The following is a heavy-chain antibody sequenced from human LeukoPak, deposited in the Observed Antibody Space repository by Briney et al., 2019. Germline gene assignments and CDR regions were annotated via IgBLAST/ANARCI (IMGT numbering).Heavy chain of an antibody. J-gene: IGHJ4*02. CDR3: ARDVWFID. D-gene: IGHD3-10*01. V-gene: IGHV3-53*04. CDR2: ISTGDST. Sequence: GGSLRLSCAASGFSFDGYYMTWVRQAPGKGLEWVSSISTGDSTYVADSVKGRFTISRHSAENTISLQMNRLRSDDTAVYFCARDVWFIDWGQGTLVTVSS. CDR1: GFSFDGYY.